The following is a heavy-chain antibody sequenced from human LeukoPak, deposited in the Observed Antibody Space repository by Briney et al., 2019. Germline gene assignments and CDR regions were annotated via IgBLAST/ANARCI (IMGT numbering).Heavy chain of an antibody. Sequence: GGSLRLSCAASGFTVSTNYMSWVRQAPGKGLEWVSVLYHGGSTYYADPVKGRFTISRDNSNNTLYLQMNRLRVKDTAVYYCASDPSGDYGLGFWGQGTLVTVSS. CDR3: ASDPSGDYGLGF. CDR2: LYHGGST. CDR1: GFTVSTNY. D-gene: IGHD4-17*01. J-gene: IGHJ4*02. V-gene: IGHV3-53*01.